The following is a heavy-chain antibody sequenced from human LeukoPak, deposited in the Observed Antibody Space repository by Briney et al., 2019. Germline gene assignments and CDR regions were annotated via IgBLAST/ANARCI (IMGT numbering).Heavy chain of an antibody. J-gene: IGHJ6*03. CDR1: GGSFSGYY. Sequence: PSETLSLTCAVYGGSFSGYYWSWIRQPPGKGLEWIGEINHSGSTNYNPSLKSRVTMSVDTSKNQFSLKLSSVTAADTAVYYCARDRGYCSGGGCSRYYYYYYMDVWGKGTTVTVSS. D-gene: IGHD2-15*01. V-gene: IGHV4-34*01. CDR3: ARDRGYCSGGGCSRYYYYYYMDV. CDR2: INHSGST.